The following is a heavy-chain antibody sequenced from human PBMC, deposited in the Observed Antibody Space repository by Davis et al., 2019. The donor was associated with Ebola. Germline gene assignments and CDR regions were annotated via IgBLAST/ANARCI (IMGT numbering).Heavy chain of an antibody. CDR3: ARDDTSSSSWYVPLYYYYGMDV. J-gene: IGHJ6*02. D-gene: IGHD6-13*01. CDR1: GYTFTTYG. CDR2: ISAYNGNT. Sequence: ASVKVSCKASGYTFTTYGINWVRQAPGQGLEWMGWISAYNGNTNYAQKLQGRVTMTTDTSTSTAYMELRSLRSDDTAVYYCARDDTSSSSWYVPLYYYYGMDVWGQGTTVTVSS. V-gene: IGHV1-18*01.